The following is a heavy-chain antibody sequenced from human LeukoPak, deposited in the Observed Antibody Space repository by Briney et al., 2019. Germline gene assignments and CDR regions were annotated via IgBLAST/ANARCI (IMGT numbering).Heavy chain of an antibody. Sequence: RGESLKISCKGSGYSFTSYWIGWVRQMPGKGLEWMGIIYPGDSDTRYGPSFQGQVTISADRSISTAYLQWSSLKASDTAMYYCARWESADLSALGYWGQGTLVTVSS. D-gene: IGHD1-26*01. CDR3: ARWESADLSALGY. CDR1: GYSFTSYW. CDR2: IYPGDSDT. V-gene: IGHV5-51*01. J-gene: IGHJ4*02.